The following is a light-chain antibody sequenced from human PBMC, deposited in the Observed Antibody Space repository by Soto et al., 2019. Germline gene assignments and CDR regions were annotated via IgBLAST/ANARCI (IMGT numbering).Light chain of an antibody. CDR3: QQYDNLPLT. J-gene: IGKJ4*01. CDR1: QDLSNY. CDR2: DAS. Sequence: DIQMTQSPSSLSASVGVRVTITCQASQDLSNYLNWYQQKPGKAPKLLIYDASNLETGVPSRFSGSGYGTDFTFTISSLQPEDIATYYCQQYDNLPLTFGGGTKVEIK. V-gene: IGKV1-33*01.